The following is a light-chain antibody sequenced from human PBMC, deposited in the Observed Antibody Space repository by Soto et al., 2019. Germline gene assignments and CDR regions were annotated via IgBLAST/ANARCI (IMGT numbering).Light chain of an antibody. CDR2: AAS. Sequence: EIVLTQSPATLSLSPGERATLSCRAIQTVDSNFLAWYQQKPGQAPRLLIYAASTRATGIPDRFSGSGSGTDFTLTIGRLDPEDFAVYYCLKYGSSPGWTFGPGTKVDIK. V-gene: IGKV3-20*01. J-gene: IGKJ1*01. CDR3: LKYGSSPGWT. CDR1: QTVDSNF.